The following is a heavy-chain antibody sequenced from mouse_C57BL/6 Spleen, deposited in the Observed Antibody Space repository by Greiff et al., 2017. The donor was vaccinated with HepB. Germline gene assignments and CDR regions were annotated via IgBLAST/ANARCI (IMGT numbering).Heavy chain of an antibody. V-gene: IGHV1-55*01. D-gene: IGHD1-1*01. CDR2: IYPGSGST. CDR3: AREAYGSSWFAY. CDR1: GYTFTSYW. Sequence: QVQLQQSGAELVKPGASVKMSCKASGYTFTSYWITWVKQRPGQGLEWIGDIYPGSGSTNYNEKFKSKATLTVDTSSSTAYMQLSSLTSEDSAVYYCAREAYGSSWFAYWGQGTLVTVSA. J-gene: IGHJ3*01.